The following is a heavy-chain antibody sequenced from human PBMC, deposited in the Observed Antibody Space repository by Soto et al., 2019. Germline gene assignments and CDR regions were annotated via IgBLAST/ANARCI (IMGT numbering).Heavy chain of an antibody. Sequence: GGSLRLSCAASGFTFSSYAMSCVRQAPGKGLEWVSAISGSGGSTYYADSVKGRFTISRDNSKNTLYLQMNSLRAEGTAVYYCAKEANRLLWFGELPYYFDYWGQGTLVTVSS. CDR3: AKEANRLLWFGELPYYFDY. V-gene: IGHV3-23*01. CDR1: GFTFSSYA. D-gene: IGHD3-10*01. CDR2: ISGSGGST. J-gene: IGHJ4*02.